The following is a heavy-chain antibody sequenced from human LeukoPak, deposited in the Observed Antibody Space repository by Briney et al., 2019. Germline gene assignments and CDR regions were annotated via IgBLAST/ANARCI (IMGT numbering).Heavy chain of an antibody. Sequence: ASVKISCKASGYTFTCYGISWVRQAPGQGVEWMGWISAYNGNTNYAQKLQGRVTMTTDTSTSTACMELRSLRSDDTAVYYCARRQYGDYSDPWGQGTLVTVSS. V-gene: IGHV1-18*01. CDR1: GYTFTCYG. CDR2: ISAYNGNT. D-gene: IGHD4-17*01. CDR3: ARRQYGDYSDP. J-gene: IGHJ5*02.